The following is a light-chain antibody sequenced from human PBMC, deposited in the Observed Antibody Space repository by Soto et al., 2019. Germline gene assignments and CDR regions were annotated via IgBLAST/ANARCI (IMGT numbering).Light chain of an antibody. CDR1: QSVTSSN. Sequence: EIVLTQSPGTLSLCPGERATLFCRASQSVTSSNLAWYQQKPGQAPRLLMFRTSSRATGFPARFSGSGSGTEFNLTISSLQSEDFGVYYCQQYNNWPRATFGGGTKVDIK. V-gene: IGKV3-15*01. J-gene: IGKJ4*01. CDR2: RTS. CDR3: QQYNNWPRAT.